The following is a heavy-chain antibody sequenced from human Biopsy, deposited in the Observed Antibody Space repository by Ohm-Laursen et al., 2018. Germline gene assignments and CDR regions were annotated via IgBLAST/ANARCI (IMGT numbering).Heavy chain of an antibody. CDR2: ISYSGST. CDR3: ARATNSTGWPYYYFYGMDV. Sequence: GTLSLTCAVSGGPISSDYWSWIRQTPGKGLEWIGYISYSGSTNYNPSLKSRVTISVDTSKNQFSLRLNSVTAADTAVYYCARATNSTGWPYYYFYGMDVWGQGTTVTVSS. D-gene: IGHD2/OR15-2a*01. J-gene: IGHJ6*02. CDR1: GGPISSDY. V-gene: IGHV4-59*01.